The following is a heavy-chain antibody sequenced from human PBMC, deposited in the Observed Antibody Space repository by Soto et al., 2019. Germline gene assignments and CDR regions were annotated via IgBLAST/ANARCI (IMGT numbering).Heavy chain of an antibody. J-gene: IGHJ5*02. CDR3: ARDRRDYYGSGSYFALAH. D-gene: IGHD3-10*01. CDR2: IWYDGNNK. Sequence: GSLRLSCAASGFSFSTYGMHWVRQAPGKGLEWVAVIWYDGNNKYYADSVKGRFTISRDNSKNMLYLQMNSLRAEDTAVYYCARDRRDYYGSGSYFALAHWGQGT. CDR1: GFSFSTYG. V-gene: IGHV3-33*01.